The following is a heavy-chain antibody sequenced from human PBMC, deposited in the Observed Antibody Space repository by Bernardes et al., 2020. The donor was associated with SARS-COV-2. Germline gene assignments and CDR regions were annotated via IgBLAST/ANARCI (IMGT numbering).Heavy chain of an antibody. CDR2: IRSRAYGGTS. CDR1: GFTFGDYA. D-gene: IGHD4-17*01. CDR3: IRDSNPPYGDSNPDDAFAI. V-gene: IGHV3-49*04. Sequence: GGSLRLSCTSSGFTFGDYAMTWVRQSSGKGLEWVGFIRSRAYGGTSEYAASVKGRFTISRDDSKSIAYLQMNSLKTEDTAVYYCIRDSNPPYGDSNPDDAFAIWGQGTEVTVSS. J-gene: IGHJ3*02.